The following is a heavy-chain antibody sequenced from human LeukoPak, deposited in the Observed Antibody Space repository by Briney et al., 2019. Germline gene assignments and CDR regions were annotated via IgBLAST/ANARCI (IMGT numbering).Heavy chain of an antibody. CDR1: GFTFSSYW. V-gene: IGHV3-7*01. CDR2: IKADGSEK. CDR3: AREEEWYASGTYYKGFDS. D-gene: IGHD3-10*01. J-gene: IGHJ4*02. Sequence: GGSLRLSCVASGFTFSSYWMHWVRQAPGKGLEWVANIKADGSEKNYVDSVKGRFTISRDNAKSSLYLQMNSLRAEDTAVYYCAREEEWYASGTYYKGFDSWGQGTLVTVSS.